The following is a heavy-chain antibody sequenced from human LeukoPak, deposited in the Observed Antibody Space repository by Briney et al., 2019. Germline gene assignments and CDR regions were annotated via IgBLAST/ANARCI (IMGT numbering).Heavy chain of an antibody. V-gene: IGHV4-4*02. CDR2: IYHSGST. D-gene: IGHD3-10*01. Sequence: NPSETLSLTCAVSGGSISSSNWWSWVRQPPGKGLEWIGEIYHSGSTNYNPSLKSRVTISVDKSKNQFSLKLSSVTAADTAVYYCARAGTVLLRFGELFGFDYWGQGTLVTVSS. J-gene: IGHJ4*02. CDR3: ARAGTVLLRFGELFGFDY. CDR1: GGSISSSNW.